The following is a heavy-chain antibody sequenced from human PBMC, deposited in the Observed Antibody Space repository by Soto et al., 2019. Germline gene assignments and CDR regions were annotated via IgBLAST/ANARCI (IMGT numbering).Heavy chain of an antibody. Sequence: PGGSLRLSCAASGFTFSSYAMSWVRQAPGKGLEWVSAISGSGGSTYYADSVKGRFTISRDNSKNTLYLQMNSLRAEDTAVYYCAKSFTTVTTSQATAVEYWGQGTLVTVSS. D-gene: IGHD4-17*01. CDR3: AKSFTTVTTSQATAVEY. CDR1: GFTFSSYA. V-gene: IGHV3-23*01. CDR2: ISGSGGST. J-gene: IGHJ4*02.